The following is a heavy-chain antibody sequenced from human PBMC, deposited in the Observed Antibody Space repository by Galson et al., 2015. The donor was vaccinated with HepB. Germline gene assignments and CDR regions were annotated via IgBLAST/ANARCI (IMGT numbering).Heavy chain of an antibody. Sequence: SETLSLTCAVYGGSFSDYYWTWIRQPPGKGLEWLGEINHSGTTHYSPSLKSRLTISADTSKNQFSLKLRSVTAAETAVYYCARDSGVVGSGTRHHRHYYMDGWGKVTTVTVSS. CDR3: ARDSGVVGSGTRHHRHYYMDG. D-gene: IGHD2-15*01. CDR1: GGSFSDYY. CDR2: INHSGTT. V-gene: IGHV4-34*01. J-gene: IGHJ6*03.